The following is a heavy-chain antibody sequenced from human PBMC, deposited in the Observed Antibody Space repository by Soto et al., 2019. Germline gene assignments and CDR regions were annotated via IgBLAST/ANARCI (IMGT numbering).Heavy chain of an antibody. Sequence: QVQLQESGPGLVKPSQTLSLTCTVSGGSISSGNYYWSWIRQHPGKGLEWIGYIYYSGSTYYNPSLKSQFTLSVDTSKNQSSLKLSSVTAADTAVYYCASTYYNASSGPFDYWGQGTLVTVSS. J-gene: IGHJ4*02. CDR1: GGSISSGNYY. V-gene: IGHV4-31*01. CDR2: IYYSGST. CDR3: ASTYYNASSGPFDY. D-gene: IGHD3-22*01.